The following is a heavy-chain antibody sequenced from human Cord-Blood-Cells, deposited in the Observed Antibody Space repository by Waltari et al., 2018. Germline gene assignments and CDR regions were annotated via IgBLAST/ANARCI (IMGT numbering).Heavy chain of an antibody. CDR1: GGSFSGYY. J-gene: IGHJ4*02. D-gene: IGHD6-6*01. V-gene: IGHV4-34*01. CDR3: ARGRYSSSSSFDY. Sequence: QVQLQQWGAGLLKPSGPLSLTCAVCGGSFSGYYWRWIPQPPGKGLEWIGEINHSGSTNYNPSLKSRVTISVDTSKNQFSLKLSSVTAADTAVYYCARGRYSSSSSFDYWGQGTLVTVSS. CDR2: INHSGST.